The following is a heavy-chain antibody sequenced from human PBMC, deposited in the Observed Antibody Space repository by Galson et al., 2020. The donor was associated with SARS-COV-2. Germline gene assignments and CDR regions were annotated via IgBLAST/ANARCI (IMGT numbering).Heavy chain of an antibody. V-gene: IGHV1-24*01. J-gene: IGHJ5*02. Sequence: ASVKVSCKVSGYTLTELSMHWVRQAPGKGLEWMGGFDPEDGETIYAQKFQGRVTMTEDTSTDTAYMELSSLRSEDTAVYYCATGPVVPAAMGWFDPVGQGTLVTVSS. CDR3: ATGPVVPAAMGWFDP. D-gene: IGHD2-2*01. CDR1: GYTLTELS. CDR2: FDPEDGET.